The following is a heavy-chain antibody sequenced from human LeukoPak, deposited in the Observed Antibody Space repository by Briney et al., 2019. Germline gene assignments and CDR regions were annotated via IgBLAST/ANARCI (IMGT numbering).Heavy chain of an antibody. CDR1: GGSFSGDF. J-gene: IGHJ6*03. V-gene: IGHV4-34*01. D-gene: IGHD3-10*01. CDR3: ARDGFKGGSGSYYPKSRYMDV. Sequence: SETLSLTCAVYGGSFSGDFWSWIRQSPGKGLEWIGEINHGGSTTYNPSLQSRVTMSVDTSKNQFSLKLSSATAADTAVYYCARDGFKGGSGSYYPKSRYMDVWGKGTTVTISS. CDR2: INHGGST.